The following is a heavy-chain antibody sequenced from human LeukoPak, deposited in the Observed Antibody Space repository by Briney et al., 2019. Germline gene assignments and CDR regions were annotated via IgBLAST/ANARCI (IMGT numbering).Heavy chain of an antibody. Sequence: SETLSLTCTVSGGSISSSSYYWGWIRQPPGKALEWIGNVYYSVSTSYNPSLKSRVTISVDTSKNQFSLKLSSVTAADTAMYYCARLDFWSGFLDYWGQGTLVIVSS. D-gene: IGHD3-3*01. CDR1: GGSISSSSYY. J-gene: IGHJ4*02. CDR3: ARLDFWSGFLDY. V-gene: IGHV4-39*07. CDR2: VYYSVST.